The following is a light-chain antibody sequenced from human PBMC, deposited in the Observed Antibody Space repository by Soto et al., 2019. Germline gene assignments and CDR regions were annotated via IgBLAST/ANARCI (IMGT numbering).Light chain of an antibody. CDR2: AAS. V-gene: IGKV1-9*01. J-gene: IGKJ3*01. CDR3: QQINSDPF. CDR1: QGISSY. Sequence: DIQLTQSPSFLSASVGDRVTITCRASQGISSYLAWYQQKPGKAPKLLIYAASTLQSGVPSRFSGSGSGTEFTLTISSPQPEDFATYYCQQINSDPFFGPGTKVDIK.